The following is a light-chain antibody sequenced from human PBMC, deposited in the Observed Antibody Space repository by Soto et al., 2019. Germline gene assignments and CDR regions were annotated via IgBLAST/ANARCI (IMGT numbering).Light chain of an antibody. Sequence: EIVMTQSPATLSLSPGERATLSCRASQSLTTDLAWYQQRPGQPPNLLIFGASHRAPDIPDRFSGSGSGTDFTLTISRLEPEDFAVYYCQQYGSSIQTFGQGTKVDIK. CDR1: QSLTTD. CDR2: GAS. V-gene: IGKV3-20*01. J-gene: IGKJ1*01. CDR3: QQYGSSIQT.